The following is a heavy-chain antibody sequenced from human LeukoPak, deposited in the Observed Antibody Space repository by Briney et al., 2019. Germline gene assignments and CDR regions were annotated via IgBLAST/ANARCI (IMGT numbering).Heavy chain of an antibody. Sequence: PGGSLGLSCAASGFTFSSYSMNWVRQAPGKGLEWVSVIYSGGSTYYADSVKGRFTISRDNSKNTLYLQMNSLRAEDTAVYYCAREGGFTMIIDYWGQGTLVTVSS. CDR2: IYSGGST. D-gene: IGHD3-22*01. J-gene: IGHJ4*02. CDR3: AREGGFTMIIDY. CDR1: GFTFSSYS. V-gene: IGHV3-66*02.